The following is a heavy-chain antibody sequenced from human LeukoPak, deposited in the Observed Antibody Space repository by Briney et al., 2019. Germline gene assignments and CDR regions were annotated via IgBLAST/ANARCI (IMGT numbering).Heavy chain of an antibody. CDR1: GYTFTSYD. CDR2: MNPNSGNT. Sequence: GASVKVSCKASGYTFTSYDINWVRQATGQGLEWMGWMNPNSGNTGYAQKFQGRVTMTRSTSISTAYMELSSLRSEDTAVYYCARVMRWGTMVRGRYYYYYMDVWGKGTTVTISS. D-gene: IGHD3-10*01. V-gene: IGHV1-8*01. CDR3: ARVMRWGTMVRGRYYYYYMDV. J-gene: IGHJ6*03.